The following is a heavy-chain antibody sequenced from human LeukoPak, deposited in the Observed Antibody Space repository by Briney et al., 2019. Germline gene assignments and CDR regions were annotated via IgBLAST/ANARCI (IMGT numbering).Heavy chain of an antibody. CDR2: ISAYNGNT. CDR1: GYTFTSYG. D-gene: IGHD3-22*01. V-gene: IGHV1-18*01. J-gene: IGHJ4*02. CDR3: ATLDRQYYYDSSGYSDDY. Sequence: ASVKVSCKASGYTFTSYGISWVRQAPGQGLEWMGWISAYNGNTNYAQKLQGRVTMTRDMSTSTVYMELSSLRSEDTAVYYCATLDRQYYYDSSGYSDDYWGQGTLVTVSS.